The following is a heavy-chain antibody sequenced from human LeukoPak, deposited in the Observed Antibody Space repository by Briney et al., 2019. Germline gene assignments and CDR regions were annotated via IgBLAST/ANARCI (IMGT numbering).Heavy chain of an antibody. J-gene: IGHJ6*03. D-gene: IGHD3-3*01. CDR3: ARGPTYDLWSGDSYSYYYMDV. CDR2: MNPNSGNT. CDR1: GYTFTNYD. Sequence: ASVKVSCKASGYTFTNYDINWVRQATGQGLEWMGWMNPNSGNTGSAQKFQGRVMMTRDISISTTYTELSSLRSEDTAVYYCARGPTYDLWSGDSYSYYYMDVWGKGTTVAVSS. V-gene: IGHV1-8*01.